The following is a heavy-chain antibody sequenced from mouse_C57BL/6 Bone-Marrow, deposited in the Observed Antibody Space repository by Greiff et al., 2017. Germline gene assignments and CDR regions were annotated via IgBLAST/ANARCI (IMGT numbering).Heavy chain of an antibody. Sequence: EVQLQQSGAELVRPGASVKLSCTASGFNIKDDYMHWVKQRPEQGLEWIGWIDPENGDTEYASKFQGKATITADTSSNTAYLQRSSLTSEDTAVYYCTTGYGSYYYAMDYWGQGTSVTVSS. CDR2: IDPENGDT. CDR1: GFNIKDDY. V-gene: IGHV14-4*01. J-gene: IGHJ4*01. CDR3: TTGYGSYYYAMDY. D-gene: IGHD1-1*01.